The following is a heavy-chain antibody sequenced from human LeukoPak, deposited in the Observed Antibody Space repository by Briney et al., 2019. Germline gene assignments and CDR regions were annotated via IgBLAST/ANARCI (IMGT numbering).Heavy chain of an antibody. CDR3: ARGQSYGWFDS. J-gene: IGHJ5*01. CDR2: ISGSSSYI. D-gene: IGHD5-18*01. V-gene: IGHV3-21*01. Sequence: GSLRLSCAASGFTFSTYSMNWFRQAPGKGLEWVSSISGSSSYIYYADSVKGRFTISRDTAQNSLYLQMNSLRAEDTAVYYCARGQSYGWFDSWGQGTLVTVSS. CDR1: GFTFSTYS.